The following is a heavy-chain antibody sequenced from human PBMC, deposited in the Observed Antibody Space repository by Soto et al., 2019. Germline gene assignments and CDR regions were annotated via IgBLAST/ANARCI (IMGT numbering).Heavy chain of an antibody. CDR3: AKDKVGAPISGAFDI. J-gene: IGHJ3*02. CDR2: ISYDGSNK. V-gene: IGHV3-30*18. D-gene: IGHD1-26*01. Sequence: PGGSLRLSCAASGFTDSTYHMSWVRQAPGKGLEWVAVISYDGSNKYYADSVKGRFTISRDNSKNTLYLQMNSLRAEDTAVYYCAKDKVGAPISGAFDIWGQGTMVTVSS. CDR1: GFTDSTYH.